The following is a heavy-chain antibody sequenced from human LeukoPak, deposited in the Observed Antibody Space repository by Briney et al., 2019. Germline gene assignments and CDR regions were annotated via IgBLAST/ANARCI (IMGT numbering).Heavy chain of an antibody. D-gene: IGHD3-10*01. J-gene: IGHJ6*03. V-gene: IGHV3-11*04. CDR3: SRTYGSGSYYLPHYYYYYMDV. CDR1: GFTFSDYY. CDR2: ISSSATTI. Sequence: GGSLRLSCAASGFTFSDYYMTWIRQAPGKGLEWVSYISSSATTIYYADSVKGRFTISRDNAKNSLYLQMNSLRAEDTAVYYCSRTYGSGSYYLPHYYYYYMDVWGKGTTVTISS.